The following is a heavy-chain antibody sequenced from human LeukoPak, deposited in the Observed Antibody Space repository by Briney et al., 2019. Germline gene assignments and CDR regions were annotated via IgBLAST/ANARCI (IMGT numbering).Heavy chain of an antibody. D-gene: IGHD6-6*01. CDR3: ARDLSPKSSSGH. CDR2: INPNSGGT. Sequence: GASVKVSCKASGYTFTGYYMHWVRQAPGQGVEWMGWINPNSGGTNYAQKFQGRVTMTRDTSISTAYMELSRLRSDDTAVYYCARDLSPKSSSGHWGQGTLVTVSS. V-gene: IGHV1-2*02. CDR1: GYTFTGYY. J-gene: IGHJ4*02.